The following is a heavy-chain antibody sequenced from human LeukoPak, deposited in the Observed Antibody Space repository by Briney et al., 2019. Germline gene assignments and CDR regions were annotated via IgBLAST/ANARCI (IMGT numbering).Heavy chain of an antibody. CDR1: GASISGSGFY. CDR3: VRDNLNAFDF. J-gene: IGHJ3*01. D-gene: IGHD1-14*01. Sequence: SETLSLTCTVSGASISGSGFYWGWIRQPPGKGLEWIGNIYYSGSAYYNASLESRVTISIDTSKNQFSLKLSSVTAADTAVYYCVRDNLNAFDFWGQGTMVAVSS. V-gene: IGHV4-39*07. CDR2: IYYSGSA.